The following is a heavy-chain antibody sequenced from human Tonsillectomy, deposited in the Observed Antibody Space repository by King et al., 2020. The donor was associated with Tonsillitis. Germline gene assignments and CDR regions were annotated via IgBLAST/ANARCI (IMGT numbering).Heavy chain of an antibody. J-gene: IGHJ6*03. Sequence: QLVQSGAEVKKPGASVKVSCKASGYTFTTYYMHCVRQAPGQGLEWMGIINPSGGSTSYAQKFQVRVTMTRDTSTSTVYMELSSLRSEDTAVYYCARGDGHADYYYYYMDVWGKGTTDTVS. CDR2: INPSGGST. CDR3: ARGDGHADYYYYYMDV. D-gene: IGHD3-16*01. CDR1: GYTFTTYY. V-gene: IGHV1-46*01.